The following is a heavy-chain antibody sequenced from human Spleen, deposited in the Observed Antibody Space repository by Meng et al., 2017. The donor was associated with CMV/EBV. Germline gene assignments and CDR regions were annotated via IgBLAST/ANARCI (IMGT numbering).Heavy chain of an antibody. V-gene: IGHV3-21*01. D-gene: IGHD6-6*01. CDR3: AREGSSSYYFDY. CDR1: GFTLSSYN. Sequence: GGSLRLSCAASGFTLSSYNMNWVRQAPGKGLEWVSSISSSRSYIYYADSVKGRFTISRDNAKNSLYLQMNSLGAEDTAIYYCAREGSSSYYFDYWGQGTLVTVS. CDR2: ISSSRSYI. J-gene: IGHJ4*02.